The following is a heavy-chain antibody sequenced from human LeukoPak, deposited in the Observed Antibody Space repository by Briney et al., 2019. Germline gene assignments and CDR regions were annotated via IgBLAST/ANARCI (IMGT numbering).Heavy chain of an antibody. D-gene: IGHD1-1*01. CDR1: GFTFTSYA. V-gene: IGHV3-23*01. CDR3: AKPRAMTTGVGRYFDL. CDR2: IRGGGENT. J-gene: IGHJ2*01. Sequence: GGPLRLSCAASGFTFTSYAMSWIRQAPGKGLEWVSAIRGGGENTYYADPVKGRFTIARDNSKNTLYLQMNSLRAEDTATYYCAKPRAMTTGVGRYFDLWGRGTLVTVSS.